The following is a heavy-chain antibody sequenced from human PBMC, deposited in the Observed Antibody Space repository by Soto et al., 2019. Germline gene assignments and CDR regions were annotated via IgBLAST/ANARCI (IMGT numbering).Heavy chain of an antibody. CDR3: ARVRGATVTRMGYGMDV. D-gene: IGHD4-17*01. J-gene: IGHJ6*02. Sequence: PSQTLSLTCAVYGGSFSDYYWSWIRQPPGKGLEWIGEINHSGSTNYNPSLKSRVTISVDTSKNQFSLKLSSVTAADTAVYYCARVRGATVTRMGYGMDVWGQGTTVTVSS. V-gene: IGHV4-34*01. CDR1: GGSFSDYY. CDR2: INHSGST.